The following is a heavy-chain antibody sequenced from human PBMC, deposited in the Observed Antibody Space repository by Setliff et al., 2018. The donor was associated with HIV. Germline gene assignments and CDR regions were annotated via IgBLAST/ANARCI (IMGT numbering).Heavy chain of an antibody. Sequence: GGSLRLSCVASGFDFEDYGMSWVRHTPGKGLEWVSGISWSGDRVDYADSVKGRFTISRDNAKDSLYLQMRGLRLEDTAMDYCVRAGRPFRGAMTGLTYDFWGQGALVTVSS. V-gene: IGHV3-20*04. CDR2: ISWSGDRV. J-gene: IGHJ4*02. CDR3: VRAGRPFRGAMTGLTYDF. D-gene: IGHD3-16*01. CDR1: GFDFEDYG.